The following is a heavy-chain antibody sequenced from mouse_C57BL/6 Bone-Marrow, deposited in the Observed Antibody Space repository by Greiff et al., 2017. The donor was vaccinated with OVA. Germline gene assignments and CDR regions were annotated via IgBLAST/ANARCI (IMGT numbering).Heavy chain of an antibody. J-gene: IGHJ4*01. Sequence: QVHVKQSGAELARPGASVKLSCKASGYTFTSYGISWVKQRTGQGLEWIGEIYPRSGNTYYNEKFKGKATLTADKSSSTAYMELRSLTSEDSAVYFCANGDYYGSSYLYYYAMDYWGQGTSVTVSS. D-gene: IGHD1-1*01. CDR2: IYPRSGNT. CDR1: GYTFTSYG. V-gene: IGHV1-81*01. CDR3: ANGDYYGSSYLYYYAMDY.